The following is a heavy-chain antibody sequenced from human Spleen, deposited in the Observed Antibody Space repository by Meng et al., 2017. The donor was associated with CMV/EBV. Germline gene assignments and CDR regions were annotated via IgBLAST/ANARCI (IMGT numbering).Heavy chain of an antibody. J-gene: IGHJ6*02. CDR1: GFAFSAYW. V-gene: IGHV3-48*04. D-gene: IGHD1-1*01. CDR3: ARERYPYYYGMDV. CDR2: IRSSSSTI. Sequence: GESLKIYCAASGFAFSAYWMHWARQAPGKGLEWVSYIRSSSSTIYYADSVKGRFTISRDNAKNSLYLQMNCLRAEDTAVYYCARERYPYYYGMDVWGQGTTVTVSS.